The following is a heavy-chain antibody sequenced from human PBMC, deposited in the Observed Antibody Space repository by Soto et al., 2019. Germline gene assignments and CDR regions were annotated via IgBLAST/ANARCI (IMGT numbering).Heavy chain of an antibody. CDR2: VYYSGST. D-gene: IGHD3-22*01. CDR3: ARQTDTYYTFDAFDI. V-gene: IGHV4-39*01. J-gene: IGHJ3*02. CDR1: GGSISSGSYY. Sequence: SETLSLTCTVSGGSISSGSYYWDWIRQPPGKGLEWIGNVYYSGSTNYNPSLESRVTISVDTSKNQFSLKLSSVTAADTAVYYCARQTDTYYTFDAFDIWGQGTMVTVSS.